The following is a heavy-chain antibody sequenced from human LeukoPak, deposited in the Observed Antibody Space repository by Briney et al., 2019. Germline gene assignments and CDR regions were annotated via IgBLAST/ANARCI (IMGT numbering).Heavy chain of an antibody. D-gene: IGHD5-24*01. Sequence: ASVKASCKASGYIFTSYGISWVRQAPGQGLEWMGWISPNNGDTNYAQKLQGRVTMTTDTSTSTAYMELRSVRSDDTAVYYCARDPDGHTDFDYWGQGTLVTVSS. V-gene: IGHV1-18*01. CDR2: ISPNNGDT. CDR1: GYIFTSYG. J-gene: IGHJ4*02. CDR3: ARDPDGHTDFDY.